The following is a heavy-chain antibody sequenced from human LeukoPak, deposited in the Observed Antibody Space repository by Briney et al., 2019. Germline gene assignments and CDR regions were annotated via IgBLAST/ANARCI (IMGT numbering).Heavy chain of an antibody. D-gene: IGHD3-22*01. V-gene: IGHV1-2*02. CDR3: AADPQRAYYDSSGEDAFDV. J-gene: IGHJ3*01. CDR2: INPLSGST. CDR1: GNTFSAFY. Sequence: GASVKVSCKPSGNTFSAFYMNWLRQVPGQGLEWMGWINPLSGSTKYPQNLQGRVTMTRDTSISTAYMELNSLTSDDTAVYYCAADPQRAYYDSSGEDAFDVWGQGTLVIVSA.